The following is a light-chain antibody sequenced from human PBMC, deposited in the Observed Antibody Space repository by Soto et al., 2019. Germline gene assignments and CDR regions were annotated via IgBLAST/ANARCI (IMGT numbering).Light chain of an antibody. CDR1: SSNIGKNY. CDR3: ATWDSSLSALA. J-gene: IGLJ1*01. Sequence: QSVLTQPLSVSAAPGQMVTITCFGSSSNIGKNYVSWYQQFPGRAPKLLIYDTTQRPSGIPDRVSGSKSGTSATLGITGLQTGDEADYYCATWDSSLSALAFGTGTKVTVL. V-gene: IGLV1-51*01. CDR2: DTT.